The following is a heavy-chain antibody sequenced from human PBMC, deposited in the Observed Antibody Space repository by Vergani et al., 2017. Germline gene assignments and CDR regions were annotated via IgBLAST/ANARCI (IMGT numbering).Heavy chain of an antibody. Sequence: QVQLVESGGGVVQRGGSLRLSCATSGFTLSNYDMQWIRQGPGKGLEFVAFIQFDGSNQYYADSVKGRFTLSRDFSKNTLYLQMNSLITDDTATYYCAKHFSGWGIDYWGQGTQVIVSS. CDR3: AKHFSGWGIDY. J-gene: IGHJ4*02. CDR1: GFTLSNYD. CDR2: IQFDGSNQ. D-gene: IGHD6-19*01. V-gene: IGHV3-30*02.